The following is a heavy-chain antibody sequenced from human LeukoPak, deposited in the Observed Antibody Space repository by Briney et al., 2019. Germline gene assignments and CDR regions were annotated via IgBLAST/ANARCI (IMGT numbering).Heavy chain of an antibody. J-gene: IGHJ4*02. CDR1: GFTFSSYG. D-gene: IGHD2-21*01. V-gene: IGHV3-30*02. Sequence: GGSLRLSCAASGFTFSSYGIHWVRQTPGKGLEWVTFIRYDGSIKYYADSVKGRFTISRDNSKKTLYLQMNSLRAEDTAVYYCAKDLTRSRLWTTKSTGFDYWGQGTLVTVSS. CDR2: IRYDGSIK. CDR3: AKDLTRSRLWTTKSTGFDY.